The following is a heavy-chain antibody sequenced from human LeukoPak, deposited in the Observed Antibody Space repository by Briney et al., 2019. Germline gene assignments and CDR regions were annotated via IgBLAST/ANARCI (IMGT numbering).Heavy chain of an antibody. CDR2: IYPADSDI. D-gene: IGHD2-15*01. V-gene: IGHV5-51*01. CDR1: GYSINNYW. J-gene: IGHJ5*02. CDR3: ARQEYCSGGSCYTWFDP. Sequence: GESLKISCKGSGYSINNYWIGWVRQLPGKGLEWMGIIYPADSDIRYSPSFQGQVTISADKSISTAYLQWSSLKASDTAMYYCARQEYCSGGSCYTWFDPWGQGALVTVSS.